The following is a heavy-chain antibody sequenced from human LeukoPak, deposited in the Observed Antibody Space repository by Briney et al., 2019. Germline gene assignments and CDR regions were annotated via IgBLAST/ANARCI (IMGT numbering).Heavy chain of an antibody. J-gene: IGHJ6*02. CDR3: ARGPLIGTYSGMDV. CDR1: GYIFRSYD. CDR2: MNPNSGNT. V-gene: IGHV1-8*01. Sequence: ASVKVSCKASGYIFRSYDIHWVRQPTGQGLEWMGWMNPNSGNTGYAQKFQGRVTMTTNTSISTAYMELSSLRSEDTAVYYCARGPLIGTYSGMDVWGQGTTVTVSS. D-gene: IGHD1-7*01.